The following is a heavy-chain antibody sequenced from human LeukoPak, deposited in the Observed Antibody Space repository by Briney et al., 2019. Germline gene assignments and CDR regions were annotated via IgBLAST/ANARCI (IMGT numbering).Heavy chain of an antibody. D-gene: IGHD5-24*01. CDR1: GGFISSYY. V-gene: IGHV4-59*08. CDR2: IYYCGSN. CDR3: ARTGSGRQFPGFDP. J-gene: IGHJ5*02. Sequence: SKPLSLTCPVAGGFISSYYWWWIRQPPGEGLEWIGFIYYCGSNTYNPSLKSRVTITVATSKNQFSLKLRSVTAAAAAVYYFARTGSGRQFPGFDPWGQGTLVTVSS.